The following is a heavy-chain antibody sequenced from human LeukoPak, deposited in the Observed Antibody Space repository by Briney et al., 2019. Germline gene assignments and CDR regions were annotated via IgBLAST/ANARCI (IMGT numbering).Heavy chain of an antibody. D-gene: IGHD3-10*01. J-gene: IGHJ6*03. Sequence: SVKVSCKASGGTFSSYAISWVRQAPGQGLEWMGGIIPIFGTANYAQKFQGRVTITADESTSTAYMELSSVRSEDTAVYYCARGLWFGELLTYYYYMDVWGKGTTVTVSS. CDR3: ARGLWFGELLTYYYYMDV. CDR1: GGTFSSYA. CDR2: IIPIFGTA. V-gene: IGHV1-69*13.